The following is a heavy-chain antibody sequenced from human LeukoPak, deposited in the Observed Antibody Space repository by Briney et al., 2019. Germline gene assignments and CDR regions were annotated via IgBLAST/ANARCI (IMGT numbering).Heavy chain of an antibody. CDR1: GFTFTSYA. Sequence: GGSLRLSCAASGFTFTSYAMSWVRRAPGKGLEWVAVIWYDGSNKYYADSVKGRFTISRDNSKNTLYLQMNSLRAEDTAVYYCARAAEGATYFDYWGQGTLVTVSS. CDR2: IWYDGSNK. D-gene: IGHD1-26*01. J-gene: IGHJ4*02. V-gene: IGHV3-33*08. CDR3: ARAAEGATYFDY.